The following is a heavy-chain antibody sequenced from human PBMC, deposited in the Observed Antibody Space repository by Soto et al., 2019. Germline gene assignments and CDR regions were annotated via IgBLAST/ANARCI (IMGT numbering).Heavy chain of an antibody. D-gene: IGHD6-19*01. CDR3: AKDRGVRYGSGSYYGTDV. J-gene: IGHJ6*02. CDR2: ISWNSGSI. V-gene: IGHV3-9*01. CDR1: GFTFNDYA. Sequence: EVQLVESGGGLVQPGRSPRLSCAASGFTFNDYAMHWVRQAPGKGLEWVSGISWNSGSIVYADSVKGRFTISRDNAKNSLYLQMNSLRAEDTALYYCAKDRGVRYGSGSYYGTDVWGQGTTVTVSS.